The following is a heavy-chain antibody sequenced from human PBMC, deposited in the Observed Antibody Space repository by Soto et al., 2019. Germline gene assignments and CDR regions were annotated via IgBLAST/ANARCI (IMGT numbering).Heavy chain of an antibody. V-gene: IGHV1-8*01. D-gene: IGHD6-19*01. Sequence: QVQLVQSGAEVKKPGASVKVSCKASGYTFTSYDINWVRQATGQGLEWMGWMNPNSGNTGYAQKFQGRVTMTRNTPLSTAYLELGRLRSEDTAVYYCARRYSSGLGPFDPWGQGTLVTVSS. CDR1: GYTFTSYD. J-gene: IGHJ5*02. CDR2: MNPNSGNT. CDR3: ARRYSSGLGPFDP.